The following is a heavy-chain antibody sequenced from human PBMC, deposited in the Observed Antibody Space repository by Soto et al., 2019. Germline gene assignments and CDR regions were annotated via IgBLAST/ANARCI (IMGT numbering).Heavy chain of an antibody. CDR3: AREVLDYYYGMDV. D-gene: IGHD1-1*01. CDR1: GYTFTGYY. CDR2: INANNGNT. V-gene: IGHV1-2*02. J-gene: IGHJ6*02. Sequence: ASVKVSCKASGYTFTGYYMHWVRQAPGQGLEWMGWINANNGNTNYAQKLQGRVTMTTDTSMSTAYMELRRLRSDDTAVYYCAREVLDYYYGMDVWGQGTTVTVSS.